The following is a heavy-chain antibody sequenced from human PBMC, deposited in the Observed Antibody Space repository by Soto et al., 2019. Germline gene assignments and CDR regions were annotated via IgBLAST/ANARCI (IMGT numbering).Heavy chain of an antibody. Sequence: SETLSLTCNVSGVSISDTSYYWGWIRQPPGKGLEWIGTIYFNGNTFYNPSLKSRLTISVDTSKNQIPLRLTSVTAADTAIYYCARQGSNWGQGTLVTVSS. CDR1: GVSISDTSYY. J-gene: IGHJ4*02. CDR3: ARQGSN. V-gene: IGHV4-39*01. CDR2: IYFNGNT.